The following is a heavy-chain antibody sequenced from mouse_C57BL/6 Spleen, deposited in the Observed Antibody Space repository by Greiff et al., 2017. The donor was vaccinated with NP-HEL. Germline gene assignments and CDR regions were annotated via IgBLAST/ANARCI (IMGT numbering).Heavy chain of an antibody. V-gene: IGHV1-53*01. Sequence: QVQLQQPGTELVKPGASVKLSCKASGYTFTSYWMHWVKQRPGQGLEWIGNINPSNGGTNYNEKFKSKATLTVDKSSSTAYMQLSSLTSEDSAVYYCAGGGYYGSSYRAYYAMDYWGQGTSVTVSS. CDR1: GYTFTSYW. CDR3: AGGGYYGSSYRAYYAMDY. D-gene: IGHD1-1*01. CDR2: INPSNGGT. J-gene: IGHJ4*01.